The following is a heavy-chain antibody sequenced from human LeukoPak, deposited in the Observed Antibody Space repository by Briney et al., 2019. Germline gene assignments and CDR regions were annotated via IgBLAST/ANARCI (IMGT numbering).Heavy chain of an antibody. V-gene: IGHV3-23*01. CDR2: VIGGGDVT. D-gene: IGHD3-10*01. CDR3: AKDLFGPGTYFDY. CDR1: GFPFNTYA. Sequence: GSLRLSFAASGFPFNTYAMSWVRPAPGKGLAWVSTVIGGGDVTHYADSVKGRFTVSRDNSKSTVYLQMDNLRAEDAAVYYCAKDLFGPGTYFDYWGQGALVSVSS. J-gene: IGHJ4*02.